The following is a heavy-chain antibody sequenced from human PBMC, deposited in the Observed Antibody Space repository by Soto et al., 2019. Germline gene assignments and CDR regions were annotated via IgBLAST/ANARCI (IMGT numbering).Heavy chain of an antibody. D-gene: IGHD2-15*01. CDR1: GYSFTSYW. CDR3: ARLEYCSGGSCYPRYNWFDP. Sequence: RGESLKISCKGSGYSFTSYWIGWVRQMPGKGLEWMGIIYPGDSDTRYSPSFQGQVTISADKSISTAYLQWSSLKASDTAMYYCARLEYCSGGSCYPRYNWFDPWGQGTLVTVSS. V-gene: IGHV5-51*01. J-gene: IGHJ5*02. CDR2: IYPGDSDT.